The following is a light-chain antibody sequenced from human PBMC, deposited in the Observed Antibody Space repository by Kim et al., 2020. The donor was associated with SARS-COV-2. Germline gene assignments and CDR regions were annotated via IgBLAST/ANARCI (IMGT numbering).Light chain of an antibody. CDR1: NLGDKY. CDR3: QAWDSSTYVL. J-gene: IGLJ2*01. Sequence: SYELTQPPSVSLSPGQTASITCSGDNLGDKYASWYQQKPGQSPVLVIYQDSKRPSGFPERFSGSNSGKTATLTIGGTQAMDEADYYCQAWDSSTYVLFGGGTKLTDL. CDR2: QDS. V-gene: IGLV3-1*01.